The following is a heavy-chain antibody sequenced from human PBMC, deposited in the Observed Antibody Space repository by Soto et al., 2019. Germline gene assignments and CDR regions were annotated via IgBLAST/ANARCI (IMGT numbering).Heavy chain of an antibody. V-gene: IGHV3-11*01. CDR2: ITSSGGST. CDR1: GFTFRNYY. CDR3: ASSSDNWFDP. J-gene: IGHJ5*02. Sequence: GGSLRLSCAASGFTFRNYYMTWMRQTPGKGLEWISTITSSGGSTYYAASVKGRVTISRDNANNSLYLQMTGLRAEDTAVYYCASSSDNWFDPWGQGTLVTVSS. D-gene: IGHD6-6*01.